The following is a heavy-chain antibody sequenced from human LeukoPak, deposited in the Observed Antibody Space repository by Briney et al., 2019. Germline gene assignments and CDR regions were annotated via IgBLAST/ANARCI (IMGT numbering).Heavy chain of an antibody. CDR3: ARISSEKYGLGDY. CDR1: GFTFSSYG. Sequence: PGRSLRLSCAASGFTFSSYGMHWVRQAPGKGLEWVAVISYDGSNKYYADSVKGRFTISRDNAKNTVYLQMNSLRAEDTAVYYCARISSEKYGLGDYWGQGTLVTVSS. CDR2: ISYDGSNK. D-gene: IGHD3-22*01. J-gene: IGHJ4*02. V-gene: IGHV3-30*03.